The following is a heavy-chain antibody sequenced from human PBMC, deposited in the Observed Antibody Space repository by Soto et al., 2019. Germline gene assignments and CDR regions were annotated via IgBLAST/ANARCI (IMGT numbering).Heavy chain of an antibody. D-gene: IGHD6-19*01. Sequence: QVQLVESGGGVVQPGRSLRLSCAASGFIFSSYAMHWVRRAPGKGLEWVAVISYDGSNEYYADSVKGRFIISRDSSKNTLYLQMISLRVEDTAVYYCAREEFRQWLGLKNRVDPWGQGTLVTVSS. CDR3: AREEFRQWLGLKNRVDP. CDR1: GFIFSSYA. V-gene: IGHV3-30*04. CDR2: ISYDGSNE. J-gene: IGHJ5*02.